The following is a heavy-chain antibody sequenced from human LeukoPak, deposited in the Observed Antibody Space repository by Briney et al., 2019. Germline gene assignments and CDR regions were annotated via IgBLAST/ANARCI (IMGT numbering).Heavy chain of an antibody. Sequence: GGSLRLSCAASGFTVSSNYTSWVRQAPGKGLEWVSVIYSGGSTYYADYVKGRFTISRDNSKNTLYLQMNSLRAEDTAVYYCARDFIAVAGPWYFDLWGRGTLVTVSS. D-gene: IGHD6-19*01. V-gene: IGHV3-66*01. CDR2: IYSGGST. CDR1: GFTVSSNY. CDR3: ARDFIAVAGPWYFDL. J-gene: IGHJ2*01.